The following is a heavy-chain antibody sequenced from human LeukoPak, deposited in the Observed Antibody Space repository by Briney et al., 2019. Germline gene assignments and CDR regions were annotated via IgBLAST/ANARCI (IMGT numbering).Heavy chain of an antibody. D-gene: IGHD1-26*01. CDR2: ISCSGGST. CDR1: GFTFSSYA. J-gene: IGHJ5*02. V-gene: IGHV3-23*01. CDR3: AKDDRHMVVGSTTNWFDP. Sequence: GGSVRLSCAASGFTFSSYAMSWVRQAPGKGLEWVSAISCSGGSTYYADSVKGRFTISRDNSKNTLYLQMNSLRAEDTAVYYCAKDDRHMVVGSTTNWFDPWGQGTLVTVSS.